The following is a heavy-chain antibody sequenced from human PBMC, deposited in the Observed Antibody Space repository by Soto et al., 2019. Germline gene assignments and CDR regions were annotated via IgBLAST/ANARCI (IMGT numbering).Heavy chain of an antibody. J-gene: IGHJ6*02. Sequence: QVQLVQSGAEVKKPGSSVKVSCKASGGTFSSYAISWVRQAPGQGLEWMGGIIPIFGTANYAQKFQGRVTITADEPTSTAYMELSSLRSEDTAVYYCARDTSMPPGHHYSYYGMHVWGQGTTVTLSS. CDR3: ARDTSMPPGHHYSYYGMHV. D-gene: IGHD5-18*01. CDR2: IIPIFGTA. V-gene: IGHV1-69*12. CDR1: GGTFSSYA.